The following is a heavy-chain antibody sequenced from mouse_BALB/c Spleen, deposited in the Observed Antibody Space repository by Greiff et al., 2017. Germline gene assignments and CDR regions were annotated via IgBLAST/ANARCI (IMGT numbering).Heavy chain of an antibody. J-gene: IGHJ2*01. D-gene: IGHD2-14*01. CDR1: EYEFPSHD. Sequence: EVKLVESGGGLVQPGESLKLSCESNEYEFPSHDMSWVRKTPEKRLELVAAINSDGGSTYYPDTMERRFIIFRDNTKKTLYLQMSSLRSEDTALYYCARHREVRRWDYFDYWGQGTTLTVSS. CDR3: ARHREVRRWDYFDY. V-gene: IGHV5-2*01. CDR2: INSDGGST.